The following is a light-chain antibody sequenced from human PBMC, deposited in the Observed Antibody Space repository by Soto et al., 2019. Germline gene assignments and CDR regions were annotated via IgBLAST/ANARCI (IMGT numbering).Light chain of an antibody. Sequence: DIQLTQSPSSLSASGGDTVIITCRASQNIVSYLSWYQQRPGKPPNLLVYAASSLESWVPSRFSGSGSGTHFTLTISNLQPEDFATYFCQKSHSLPLTFGGGTKVQIK. CDR1: QNIVSY. V-gene: IGKV1-39*01. CDR2: AAS. CDR3: QKSHSLPLT. J-gene: IGKJ4*01.